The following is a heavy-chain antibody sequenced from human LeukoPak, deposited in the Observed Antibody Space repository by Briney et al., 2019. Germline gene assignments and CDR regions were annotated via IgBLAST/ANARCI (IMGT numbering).Heavy chain of an antibody. J-gene: IGHJ6*03. V-gene: IGHV3-48*01. CDR3: ARESDRGIAVIYYMDV. CDR1: GFSFSSYS. Sequence: PGGSLRLSCAASGFSFSSYSMNWVRQAPGKGLEWVSYISSSGSTRYYADSVKGRITISRDNAKNSLYLQMNSLRAEDTAVYYCARESDRGIAVIYYMDVWSKGTTVTVSS. CDR2: ISSSGSTR. D-gene: IGHD6-19*01.